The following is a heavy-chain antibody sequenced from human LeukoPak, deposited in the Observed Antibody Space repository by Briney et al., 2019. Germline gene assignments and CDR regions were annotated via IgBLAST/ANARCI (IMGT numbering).Heavy chain of an antibody. CDR2: IKHDGSEK. J-gene: IGHJ4*02. CDR3: ARITGLAAAGDY. Sequence: GGSLRLSCAAFGFTFSNYWMSWVRQAPGKGLEWVANIKHDGSEKFYVHSVKGRFTISRDNAKNSLFLQLNDLRDEDTAVDYCARITGLAAAGDYWGQGTLVTVSS. CDR1: GFTFSNYW. D-gene: IGHD6-25*01. V-gene: IGHV3-7*04.